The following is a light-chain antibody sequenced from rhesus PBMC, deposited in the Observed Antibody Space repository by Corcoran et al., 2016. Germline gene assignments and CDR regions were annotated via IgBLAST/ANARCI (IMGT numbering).Light chain of an antibody. CDR1: QGIANY. V-gene: IGKV1S14*01. J-gene: IGKJ1*01. CDR3: QQHDSYRPA. Sequence: DIQMTQSPSSLSASVGDTVTITWRSSQGIANYLAWYQQKPGKGPKPLIYYAYNLESGVPSRCSGSGSGTDFTLTISSLQPEDFAIYDYQQHDSYRPAFGRGTKVDIK. CDR2: YAY.